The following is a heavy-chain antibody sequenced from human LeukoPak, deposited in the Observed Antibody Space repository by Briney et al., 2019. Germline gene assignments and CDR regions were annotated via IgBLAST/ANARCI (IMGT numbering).Heavy chain of an antibody. Sequence: NPSETLSLTCAVYGGSFSGYYWSWIRQPPGKGLEWIGEINHSGSTNYNPSLKSRVPISVDTSKNQFSLKLSSVTAADTAVYYCARAHCSSTSCYTSPYYFDYWGQGTLVTVSS. CDR2: INHSGST. V-gene: IGHV4-34*01. CDR3: ARAHCSSTSCYTSPYYFDY. J-gene: IGHJ4*02. CDR1: GGSFSGYY. D-gene: IGHD2-2*02.